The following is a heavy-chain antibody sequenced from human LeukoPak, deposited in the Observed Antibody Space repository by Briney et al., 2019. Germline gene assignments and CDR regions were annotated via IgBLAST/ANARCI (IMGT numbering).Heavy chain of an antibody. D-gene: IGHD3-3*01. J-gene: IGHJ4*02. V-gene: IGHV3-7*01. Sequence: GGSLRLSCAPSGFTFSSYWMYWVRQAPGKGLEWVANIKQDGSEKYYVDSVKGRFTISRDNAKNSLYLQMNSLRAEDTAVYYCARDRNTDFWSGYYTNYFDYWGQGTLVTVSS. CDR2: IKQDGSEK. CDR3: ARDRNTDFWSGYYTNYFDY. CDR1: GFTFSSYW.